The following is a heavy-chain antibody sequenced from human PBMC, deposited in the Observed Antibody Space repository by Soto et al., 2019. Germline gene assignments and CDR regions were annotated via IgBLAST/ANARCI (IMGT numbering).Heavy chain of an antibody. CDR3: ARALAVAGTRLGY. CDR2: INPNSGGT. J-gene: IGHJ4*02. CDR1: GYTFTGYY. V-gene: IGHV1-2*04. D-gene: IGHD6-19*01. Sequence: QVQLGQSGAEVQKPGASVKVSCKASGYTFTGYYMHWVRQAPGQGIEWMGWINPNSGGTNYAQKFQGWVTMTRDTSISTAYMELSRLRSDDTAVYYCARALAVAGTRLGYWGQGTLVTVSS.